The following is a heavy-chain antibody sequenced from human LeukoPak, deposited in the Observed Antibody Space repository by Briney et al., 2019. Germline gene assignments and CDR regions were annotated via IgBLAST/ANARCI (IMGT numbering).Heavy chain of an antibody. CDR3: ARLRWQLVGPYFDY. CDR2: IYSSGNT. Sequence: SETLSLTCSFSGDSISTYYWSWIRQSPGKGLEWIGHIYSSGNTDYNSSFKSGVTISVDTSKSQFSLRLSSVTATDTAVYYCARLRWQLVGPYFDYWGQGILVTVSS. J-gene: IGHJ4*02. D-gene: IGHD1-26*01. V-gene: IGHV4-59*01. CDR1: GDSISTYY.